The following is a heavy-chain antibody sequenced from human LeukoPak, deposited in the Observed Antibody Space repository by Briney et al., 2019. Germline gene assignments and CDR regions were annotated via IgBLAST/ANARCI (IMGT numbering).Heavy chain of an antibody. CDR3: ARDRLRSVIRGWFDP. D-gene: IGHD5-12*01. CDR1: GGSFSGYY. V-gene: IGHV4-34*01. J-gene: IGHJ5*02. CDR2: INHSGST. Sequence: SETLSLTCAVYGGSFSGYYWSWIRQPPGKGLEWIGEINHSGSTNYNPSLKSRVTISVDTSKNQFSLKLSSVTAADTAVYYCARDRLRSVIRGWFDPWGQGTLVTVSS.